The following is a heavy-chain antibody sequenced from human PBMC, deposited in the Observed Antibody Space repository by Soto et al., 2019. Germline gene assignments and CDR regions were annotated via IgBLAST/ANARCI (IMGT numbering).Heavy chain of an antibody. CDR2: MNEDGGTT. Sequence: GGSLRLSCAASGFTFSSYWLHWVCQAPGKGLVWVSRMNEDGGTTDYADSVKGRFTISRDNAKNTLYLQMNNLRVEDTAVYYCASDLSGRADVWGQGTTVTVSS. V-gene: IGHV3-74*01. D-gene: IGHD3-10*01. CDR3: ASDLSGRADV. J-gene: IGHJ6*01. CDR1: GFTFSSYW.